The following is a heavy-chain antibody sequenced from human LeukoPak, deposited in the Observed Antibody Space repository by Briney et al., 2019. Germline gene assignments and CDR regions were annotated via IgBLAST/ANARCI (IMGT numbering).Heavy chain of an antibody. Sequence: PSETLSLTCTVSGGSISSSSYYWGWIRQPPGKGLEWIGSIYYSGSTYYNPSLKSRVTISVDTSKNQFSLKLSSVTAADTAVYYCARDLAAAGYYYGMDVWGQGTTVTVSS. V-gene: IGHV4-39*07. CDR3: ARDLAAAGYYYGMDV. J-gene: IGHJ6*02. D-gene: IGHD6-13*01. CDR2: IYYSGST. CDR1: GGSISSSSYY.